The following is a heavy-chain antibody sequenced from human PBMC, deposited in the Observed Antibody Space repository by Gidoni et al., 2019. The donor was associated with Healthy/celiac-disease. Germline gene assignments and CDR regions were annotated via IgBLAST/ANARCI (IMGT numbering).Heavy chain of an antibody. Sequence: QVQLQESGPGLVKPSETLSLTCTVSGGSVSSGSYYWSWIRQPPGKGLEWIGYIYYSGSTNYNPSLKSRVTISVDTSKNQFSLKLSSVTAADTAVYYCARDSGLYGVDYWGQGTLVTVSS. D-gene: IGHD4-17*01. CDR3: ARDSGLYGVDY. CDR2: IYYSGST. J-gene: IGHJ4*02. V-gene: IGHV4-61*01. CDR1: GGSVSSGSYY.